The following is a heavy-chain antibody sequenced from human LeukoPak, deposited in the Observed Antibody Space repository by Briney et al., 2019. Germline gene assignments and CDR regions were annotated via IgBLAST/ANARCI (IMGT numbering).Heavy chain of an antibody. CDR2: ISTLNCHT. D-gene: IGHD4-17*01. Sequence: GASVKVSCKASGYTFTTYGISWVRQAPGHGLEWMGWISTLNCHTYYAQSRQDRVTMPKDTYTRTVYMELRSLISDDAAVYSCARVDTVTYYYYMDVWGKGTPVTVSS. CDR1: GYTFTTYG. CDR3: ARVDTVTYYYYMDV. V-gene: IGHV1-18*01. J-gene: IGHJ6*03.